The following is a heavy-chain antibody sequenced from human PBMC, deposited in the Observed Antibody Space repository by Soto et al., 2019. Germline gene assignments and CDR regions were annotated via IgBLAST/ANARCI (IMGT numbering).Heavy chain of an antibody. D-gene: IGHD6-19*01. Sequence: GGSLRLSCAASGFTFSSYGMHWVRQAPGKGLEWVAVISYDGSNKYYADSVKGRFTISRDNSKNTLYLQMNSLRAEDTAVYYCAKDLGYYAVAVAGPWGQGTLVTVSS. CDR3: AKDLGYYAVAVAGP. J-gene: IGHJ5*02. V-gene: IGHV3-30*18. CDR2: ISYDGSNK. CDR1: GFTFSSYG.